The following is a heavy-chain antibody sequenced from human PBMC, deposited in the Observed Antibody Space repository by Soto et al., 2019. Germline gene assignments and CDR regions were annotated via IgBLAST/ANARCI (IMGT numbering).Heavy chain of an antibody. CDR1: RYIFTDYY. V-gene: IGHV1-2*06. Sequence: ASVKVSCKASRYIFTDYYMHWVRQAPGQELGWMGRINPNSGGTNYAQKFQGRVTMTRDTSISTAYTELSSLRSEDMATYYCARRKGDYYDSSGYHYYLDYWGQGTLVTVSS. CDR3: ARRKGDYYDSSGYHYYLDY. J-gene: IGHJ4*02. D-gene: IGHD3-22*01. CDR2: INPNSGGT.